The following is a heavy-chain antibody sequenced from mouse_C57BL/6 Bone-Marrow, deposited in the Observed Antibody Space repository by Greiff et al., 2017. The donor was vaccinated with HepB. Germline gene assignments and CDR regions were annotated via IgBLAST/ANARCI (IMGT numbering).Heavy chain of an antibody. V-gene: IGHV1-59*01. D-gene: IGHD2-5*01. J-gene: IGHJ1*03. CDR3: ARRGLCYSNYNWYFDV. Sequence: QVQLQQPGAELVRPGTSVKLSCKASGYTFTSYWMHWVKQRPGQGLEWIGVIDPSDSYTNYNQKFKGKATLTVDTSSSTAYMQLSSLTSEDSAVYYCARRGLCYSNYNWYFDVWGTGTTVTVSS. CDR2: IDPSDSYT. CDR1: GYTFTSYW.